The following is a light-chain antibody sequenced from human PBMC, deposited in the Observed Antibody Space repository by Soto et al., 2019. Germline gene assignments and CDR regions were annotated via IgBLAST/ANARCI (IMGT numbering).Light chain of an antibody. CDR1: SSDVGGYDY. Sequence: QSVLTQPPSASVSPGRSVTISCTGTSSDVGGYDYVSWFQQHPGKAPKLIIYEVTKRPSGVPDRFSASKSGNTASLTVSGLQAEDEADYYCSSFVAGNNYWVFGGGTKLTVL. CDR2: EVT. V-gene: IGLV2-8*01. CDR3: SSFVAGNNYWV. J-gene: IGLJ3*02.